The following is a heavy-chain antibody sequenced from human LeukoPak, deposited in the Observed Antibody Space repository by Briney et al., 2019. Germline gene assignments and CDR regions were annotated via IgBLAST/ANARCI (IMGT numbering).Heavy chain of an antibody. CDR3: AKAGSSSGYYYYMDV. V-gene: IGHV3-30*02. D-gene: IGHD6-6*01. Sequence: GGSLRLSCAASGFTFSSYGMHWVRQAPGKGLEWVAFIRYDGSNKYYADSVKGRFTISRDNSKNTLYLQMNSLRAEDTAVYYCAKAGSSSGYYYYMDVWGKGTTVTVSS. CDR2: IRYDGSNK. CDR1: GFTFSSYG. J-gene: IGHJ6*03.